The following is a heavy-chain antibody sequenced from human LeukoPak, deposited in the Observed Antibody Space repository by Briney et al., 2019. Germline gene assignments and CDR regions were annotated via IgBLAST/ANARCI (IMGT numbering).Heavy chain of an antibody. CDR3: AKGAHAAEN. V-gene: IGHV3-30*18. Sequence: PGRSLRLSCAASGFTFSSYGMHWVRQAPGKGLEWVAVISYDGSNKYYADSVKGRFTISRDNSKNTLYLQMNSLRAEDTAVYYCAKGAHAAENWGQGTLVTVPS. J-gene: IGHJ4*02. CDR1: GFTFSSYG. D-gene: IGHD6-13*01. CDR2: ISYDGSNK.